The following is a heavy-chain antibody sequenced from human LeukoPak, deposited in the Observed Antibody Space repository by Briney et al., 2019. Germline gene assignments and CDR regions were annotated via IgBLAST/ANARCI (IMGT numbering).Heavy chain of an antibody. V-gene: IGHV4-59*08. J-gene: IGHJ4*02. CDR1: GDSISGYY. CDR2: VYYSGTT. CDR3: ARHGGGSSSVFYSDY. D-gene: IGHD6-13*01. Sequence: SETLTLTCNVSGDSISGYYWSCIRQPPGEGLEWIGYVYYSGTTDYNPSLKSRVTISVDTSKNQLSLKLTSVSAADTAVYYGARHGGGSSSVFYSDYWGQGALVTVSS.